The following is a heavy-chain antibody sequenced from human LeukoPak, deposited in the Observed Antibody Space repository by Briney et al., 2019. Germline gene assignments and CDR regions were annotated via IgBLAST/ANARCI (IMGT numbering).Heavy chain of an antibody. CDR1: GGSLTSYY. J-gene: IGHJ4*02. V-gene: IGHV4-59*01. CDR3: ARPYRSGWHGSFDY. Sequence: SETLSLTCTVSGGSLTSYYWSWIRQPPGKGLEWIGNIYYGGSTNYNPSLKSRVTISVDTSKNQFSLKLSSVTAADTAVYFCARPYRSGWHGSFDYWGQGSLVTVSS. D-gene: IGHD6-19*01. CDR2: IYYGGST.